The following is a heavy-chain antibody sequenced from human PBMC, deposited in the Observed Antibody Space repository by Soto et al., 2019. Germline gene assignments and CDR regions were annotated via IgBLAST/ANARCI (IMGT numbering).Heavy chain of an antibody. CDR1: GGTFGNLA. D-gene: IGHD3-10*01. CDR3: ARDREDGSGTKYNWFDP. Sequence: QMQLVQSGAEVKKPGSSVKISCKASGGTFGNLAISWLRQAPGQGLEWMGGTIPIFDTPHYAEKFRDSVTITADATTTAYLELTCLTSADTATYYCARDREDGSGTKYNWFDPWGHGTLVTVSS. CDR2: TIPIFDTP. J-gene: IGHJ5*02. V-gene: IGHV1-69*01.